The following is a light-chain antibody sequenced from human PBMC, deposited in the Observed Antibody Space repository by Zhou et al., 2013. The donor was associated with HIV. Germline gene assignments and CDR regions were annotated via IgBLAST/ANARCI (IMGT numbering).Light chain of an antibody. CDR1: QSVSSY. V-gene: IGKV3-11*01. CDR2: DAS. J-gene: IGKJ4*01. CDR3: QQSATSPT. Sequence: EIVLTQSPATLSLSPGERATLSCRASQSVSSYLAWYQQKPGQAPRLLIYDASNRATGIPARFSGSGSGTDFTLTISSLEPEDFAVYYCQQSATSPTFGGGTKVEV.